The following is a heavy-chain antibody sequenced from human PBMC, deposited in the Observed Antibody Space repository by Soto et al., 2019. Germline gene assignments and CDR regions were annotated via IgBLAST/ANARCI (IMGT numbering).Heavy chain of an antibody. J-gene: IGHJ4*02. V-gene: IGHV1-8*01. CDR3: AKVSRKGSAIDFDY. D-gene: IGHD3-10*01. Sequence: QVQLVQSGAELKKPGASVKVSCKASGYTFSNYDMNWVRQATGQGPEWIGWVNPNNGDTGYAQKFQGRVPLTTDISTTTASMELTSLRSEDTAISYCAKVSRKGSAIDFDYWGQGTLITVSS. CDR1: GYTFSNYD. CDR2: VNPNNGDT.